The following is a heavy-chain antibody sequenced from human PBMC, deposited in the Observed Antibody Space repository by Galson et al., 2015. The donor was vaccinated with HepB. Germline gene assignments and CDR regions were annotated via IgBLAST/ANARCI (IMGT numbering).Heavy chain of an antibody. CDR1: GFTVSNYA. J-gene: IGHJ4*02. V-gene: IGHV3-30*18. CDR2: ISYDGSDK. D-gene: IGHD3-3*01. Sequence: SLRLSCATPGFTVSNYAMHCVRQAPGKGLESVPVISYDGSDKHFADSVRVRFTISRDNSKNTLYLQMKSLRTEDPALYYCAKPAVFNWSGYYHFDFWGQGTLVTVSS. CDR3: AKPAVFNWSGYYHFDF.